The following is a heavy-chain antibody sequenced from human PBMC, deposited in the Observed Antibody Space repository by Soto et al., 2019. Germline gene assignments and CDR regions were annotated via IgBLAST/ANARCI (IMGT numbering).Heavy chain of an antibody. V-gene: IGHV4-59*01. Sequence: QVQLQESGPGLVKPSETLSLTCTVSGGSISSYYWSWIRQPPGKGLEWIGYIYYSGSTNYNPSLKSRVTISVDTSKNQFSLKLSSVTAAVTAVYYCARGRPDLITIFGVVIIGPFDYWGQGTLVTVSS. D-gene: IGHD3-3*01. J-gene: IGHJ4*02. CDR3: ARGRPDLITIFGVVIIGPFDY. CDR1: GGSISSYY. CDR2: IYYSGST.